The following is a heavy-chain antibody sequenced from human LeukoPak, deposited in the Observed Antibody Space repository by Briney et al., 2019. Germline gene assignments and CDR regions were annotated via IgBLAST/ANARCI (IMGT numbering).Heavy chain of an antibody. J-gene: IGHJ3*02. Sequence: PWGSLRLSCAASEFTISRYWMHWVRQAPGKGLVWVSNINNDGSITTYADSVKGRFTISRDNVKNTLFLQMNSLGAEDTALYYCARGWNTTPRSGFDIWGLGTMVTVSS. CDR1: EFTISRYW. V-gene: IGHV3-74*01. CDR3: ARGWNTTPRSGFDI. D-gene: IGHD1/OR15-1a*01. CDR2: INNDGSIT.